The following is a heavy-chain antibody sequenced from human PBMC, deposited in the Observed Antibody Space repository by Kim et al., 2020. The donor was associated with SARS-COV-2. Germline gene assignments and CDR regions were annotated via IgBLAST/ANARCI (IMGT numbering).Heavy chain of an antibody. CDR3: ARSPRQSRRFYGDSYYFD. D-gene: IGHD4-17*01. V-gene: IGHV4-34*01. J-gene: IGHJ4*01. CDR1: GGSFSGYY. CDR2: INHSGST. Sequence: SETLSLTCAVYGGSFSGYYWSWIRQPPGKGLEWIGEINHSGSTNYNPSLKSRVTISVDTSKNQFSLKLSSVTAADTAVYYCARSPRQSRRFYGDSYYFD.